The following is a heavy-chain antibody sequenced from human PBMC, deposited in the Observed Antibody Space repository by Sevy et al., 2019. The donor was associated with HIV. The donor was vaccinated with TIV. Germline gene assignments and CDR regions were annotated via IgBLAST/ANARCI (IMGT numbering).Heavy chain of an antibody. CDR2: IKSKTDGGTT. Sequence: GGSLRLSCAASGFTFSNAWMSWVRQAPGKGLEWVGRIKSKTDGGTTDYAAPVKGRFTISRDDSKNTLYLQMNSLKTEETAVYYCTTDPLDYDYVWGSLGAFDIWGQGTMVTVSS. D-gene: IGHD3-16*01. CDR3: TTDPLDYDYVWGSLGAFDI. CDR1: GFTFSNAW. V-gene: IGHV3-15*01. J-gene: IGHJ3*02.